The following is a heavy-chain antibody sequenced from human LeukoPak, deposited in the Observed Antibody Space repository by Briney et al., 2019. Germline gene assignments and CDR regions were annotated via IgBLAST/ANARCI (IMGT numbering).Heavy chain of an antibody. Sequence: SETLSLTCAVSGGSISSGYWWNWVRQSPGKGVEWIGEIHHSGSTNYNPPLESRVIISVDTSKNQMSLKLRSVTAADTAVYYCAKKNPSSPGWFDPWGQGTLVTVSS. D-gene: IGHD6-19*01. J-gene: IGHJ5*02. CDR2: IHHSGST. CDR3: AKKNPSSPGWFDP. CDR1: GGSISSGYW. V-gene: IGHV4-4*02.